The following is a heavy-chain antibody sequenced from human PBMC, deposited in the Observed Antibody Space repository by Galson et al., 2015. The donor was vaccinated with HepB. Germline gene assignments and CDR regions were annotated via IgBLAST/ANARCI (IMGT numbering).Heavy chain of an antibody. V-gene: IGHV3-30-3*01. CDR2: ISYDATYK. D-gene: IGHD3-22*01. CDR3: ARGEYYDSRCYYSPHGLN. J-gene: IGHJ2*01. CDR1: GFTFSDYA. Sequence: SLRLSCAASGFTFSDYAMRWVRQTPDKGLEWVAVISYDATYKYYADSVKGRFTISRDNSENTLYLQMNSLRADDTAMFYCARGEYYDSRCYYSPHGLNWGRGTLVTVSS.